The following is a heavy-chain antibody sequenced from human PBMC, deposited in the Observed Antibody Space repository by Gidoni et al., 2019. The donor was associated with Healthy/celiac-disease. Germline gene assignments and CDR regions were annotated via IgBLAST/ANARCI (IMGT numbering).Heavy chain of an antibody. CDR2: ISSSGSTI. CDR1: GLAFSSYE. V-gene: IGHV3-48*03. CDR3: SRGVQLWLRGDAFDI. D-gene: IGHD5-18*01. J-gene: IGHJ3*02. Sequence: EVQLVESGGGLVQPGGSLSLSGAASGLAFSSYEMNWVRQAPGKGLEWVSYISSSGSTIYYADSVKCRFTISRDNAKNSLYLQMNSLRAEDTAVYYCSRGVQLWLRGDAFDIWGQGTMVTVSS.